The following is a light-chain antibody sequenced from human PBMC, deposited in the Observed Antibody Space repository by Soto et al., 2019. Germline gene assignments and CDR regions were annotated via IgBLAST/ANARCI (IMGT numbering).Light chain of an antibody. CDR3: QQYYSYVVT. CDR1: QSVSSN. Sequence: EIVMTQSPATLSVSPGERATLSCRASQSVSSNLAWYQQKPGQAPRLLIYGASTRATGIPATFSGSGSGTEFTLTISSLQSEDFAVYYCQQYYSYVVTFGGGTKVEIK. V-gene: IGKV3-15*01. J-gene: IGKJ4*01. CDR2: GAS.